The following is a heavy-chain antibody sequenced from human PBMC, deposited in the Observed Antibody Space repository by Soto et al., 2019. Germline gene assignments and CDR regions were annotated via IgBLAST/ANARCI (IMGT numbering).Heavy chain of an antibody. CDR2: INHSGST. D-gene: IGHD2-2*01. Sequence: QVQLQQWGAGLLKPSETLSLTCAVYGGSFSGYYWSWIRQPPGKGLEWIGEINHSGSTNYNPSLKSRVARSVDTSKSQFSLELRSVTAADTAVYYWAREEPRNYCGYTSCSLDAFHFWSQGTMVTVSS. CDR1: GGSFSGYY. CDR3: AREEPRNYCGYTSCSLDAFHF. V-gene: IGHV4-34*01. J-gene: IGHJ3*01.